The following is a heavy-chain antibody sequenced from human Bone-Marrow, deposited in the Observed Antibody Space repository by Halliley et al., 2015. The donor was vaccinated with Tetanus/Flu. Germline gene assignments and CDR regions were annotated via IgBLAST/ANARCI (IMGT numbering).Heavy chain of an antibody. V-gene: IGHV3-23*01. CDR2: VSGSGHHP. D-gene: IGHD6-19*01. J-gene: IGHJ4*02. Sequence: VSGSGHHPYYADSVKGRFPSPRDSSKNPLYLHMSSLRVEDTAVYYCAKDSSGWYRTANYFEYWGQGTLVTVSS. CDR3: AKDSSGWYRTANYFEY.